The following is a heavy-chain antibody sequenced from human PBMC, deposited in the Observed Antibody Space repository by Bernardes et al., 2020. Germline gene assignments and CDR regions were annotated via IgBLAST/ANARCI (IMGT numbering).Heavy chain of an antibody. CDR3: TSTLYDFWSGYLSPGAFDI. J-gene: IGHJ3*02. CDR2: IRSKANSYAT. CDR1: GFTFSGSA. D-gene: IGHD3-3*01. V-gene: IGHV3-73*01. Sequence: GGSLRLSCAASGFTFSGSAMHWVRQVSGKGLEWVGRIRSKANSYATAYAASVKGRFTISRHDSKNTAYLQMNSLKTEDTAVYYCTSTLYDFWSGYLSPGAFDIWGQGTMVTVSS.